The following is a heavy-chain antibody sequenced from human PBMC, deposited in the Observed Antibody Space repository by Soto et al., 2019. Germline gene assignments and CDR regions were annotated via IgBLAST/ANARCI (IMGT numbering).Heavy chain of an antibody. CDR2: IIPLSATT. CDR1: GGTLSNNA. J-gene: IGHJ6*02. V-gene: IGHV1-69*06. Sequence: QVQLVQSGTEVKKPGSSVKVSCKASGGTLSNNAISWVRQAPGQGLEWMGGIIPLSATTNYAQKFQGRVTITADRSTSTAYMELTSLKSEDTAVYYCARGFEDRGIVVVPAANHWYYGMDVWGQGTTVTVSS. D-gene: IGHD2-2*01. CDR3: ARGFEDRGIVVVPAANHWYYGMDV.